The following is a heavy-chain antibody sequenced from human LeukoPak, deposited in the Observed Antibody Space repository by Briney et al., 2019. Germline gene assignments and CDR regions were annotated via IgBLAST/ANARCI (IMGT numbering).Heavy chain of an antibody. CDR1: GGSFSVYY. J-gene: IGHJ4*02. CDR3: GLSTTKATTRTIDY. D-gene: IGHD4-17*01. Sequence: SGTLSLTCAVYGGSFSVYYWSWIRQTPGKGLEWIGEINRGGSTNYSPSLKSRVTISLDTSKNQVSLKLSSVTAADTAMYYCGLSTTKATTRTIDYWGQGTLVTVSS. V-gene: IGHV4-34*01. CDR2: INRGGST.